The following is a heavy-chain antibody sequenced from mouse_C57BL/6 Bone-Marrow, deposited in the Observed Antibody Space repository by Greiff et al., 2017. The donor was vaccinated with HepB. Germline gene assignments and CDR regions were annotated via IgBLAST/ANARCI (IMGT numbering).Heavy chain of an antibody. J-gene: IGHJ1*03. CDR3: TRDHYGSSSRYFDV. D-gene: IGHD1-1*01. V-gene: IGHV1-15*01. CDR2: IDPETGGT. Sequence: QVQLQQSGAELVRPGASVTLSCKASGYTFTDYEMHWVKQTPVHGLEWIGAIDPETGGTAYNQKFKGKAILTADKSSSTAYMELRSLTSEDSAVYYCTRDHYGSSSRYFDVWGTGTTVTVSS. CDR1: GYTFTDYE.